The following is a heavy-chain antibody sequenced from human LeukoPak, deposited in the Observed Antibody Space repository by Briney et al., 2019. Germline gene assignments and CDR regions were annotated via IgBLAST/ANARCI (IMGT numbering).Heavy chain of an antibody. J-gene: IGHJ4*02. CDR1: GFTFSDYY. Sequence: PGGSLRLPCAASGFTFSDYYMSWIRQAPGKGLEWVSYISSRGSTIYYADSVKGRFTISRDNAKNSLYLQMNSLRAEDTAVYYCARDRGYCSSTSCYYDYWGQGTLVTVSS. CDR3: ARDRGYCSSTSCYYDY. D-gene: IGHD2-2*01. CDR2: ISSRGSTI. V-gene: IGHV3-11*01.